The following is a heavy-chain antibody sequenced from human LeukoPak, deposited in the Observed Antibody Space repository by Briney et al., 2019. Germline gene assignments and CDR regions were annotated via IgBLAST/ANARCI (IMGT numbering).Heavy chain of an antibody. D-gene: IGHD3-22*01. Sequence: ASVKISCKASGYTFTSYGISWVRQAPGQGLEWMGWISAYNGNTNYAQKLQGRVTMTTDTSTSTAYMELRSLRSDDTAVYYCARNHYYDSSGYEDYWGQGTLVTVSS. CDR1: GYTFTSYG. V-gene: IGHV1-18*01. CDR3: ARNHYYDSSGYEDY. J-gene: IGHJ4*02. CDR2: ISAYNGNT.